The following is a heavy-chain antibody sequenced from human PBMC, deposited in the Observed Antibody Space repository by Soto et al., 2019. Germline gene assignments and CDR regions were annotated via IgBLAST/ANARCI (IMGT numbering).Heavy chain of an antibody. CDR3: ARDSGAAYGGYDSCFYYYMGV. D-gene: IGHD4-17*01. V-gene: IGHV3-23*01. CDR2: ISGSGGST. J-gene: IGHJ6*03. CDR1: GFTFRSYA. Sequence: EVQLLESGGGLVQPGGSLRLSCAASGFTFRSYAMNWVRQAPGKGLEWVSAISGSGGSTYYAASLKGRFTISRDDSKSPLFLQMNSLRAEDSAFYYCARDSGAAYGGYDSCFYYYMGVWGKGTTVIVSS.